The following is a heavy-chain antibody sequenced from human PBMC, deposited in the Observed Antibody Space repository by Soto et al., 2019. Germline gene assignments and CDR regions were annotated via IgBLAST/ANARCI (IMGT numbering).Heavy chain of an antibody. Sequence: QVQLVESGGGVVQPGRSLRLSCAASGFTFSSYAMHWVRQAPGKGLEWGAVISYDGSNKYYADSVKGRFTISRDNSKNTLYLQMNSLRAEDTAVYYCARAPDSSGRFDPWGQGTLVTVSS. CDR2: ISYDGSNK. J-gene: IGHJ5*02. CDR1: GFTFSSYA. V-gene: IGHV3-30-3*01. D-gene: IGHD3-22*01. CDR3: ARAPDSSGRFDP.